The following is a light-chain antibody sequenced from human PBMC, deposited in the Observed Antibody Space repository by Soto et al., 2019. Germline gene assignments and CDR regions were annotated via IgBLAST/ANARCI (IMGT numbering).Light chain of an antibody. CDR2: GAS. CDR1: QSVGSG. CDR3: QQYNNWPPYT. Sequence: PATLSVSPGERATLSCRASQSVGSGLSWYQQKPGQAPRLLIYGASTRATGIPARFSGSGSGTEFTLTISSLQSEDYAVYYCQQYNNWPPYTFGQGTKVDIK. J-gene: IGKJ2*01. V-gene: IGKV3-15*01.